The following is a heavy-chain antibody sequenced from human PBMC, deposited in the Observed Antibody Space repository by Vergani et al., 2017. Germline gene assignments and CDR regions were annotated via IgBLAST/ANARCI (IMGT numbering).Heavy chain of an antibody. CDR1: GFTFDDYA. V-gene: IGHV3-9*01. CDR3: AKATYYDFWSGTNYYYYGMDV. J-gene: IGHJ6*02. D-gene: IGHD3-3*01. CDR2: ISWNSGSI. Sequence: EVQLVESGGGLVQPGRSLRLSCAASGFTFDDYAMHWVRQAPGKGLEWVSGISWNSGSIGYADSVKGRFTISRDNAKNSLYLQMNSLRAEDTALYYCAKATYYDFWSGTNYYYYGMDVWGQGP.